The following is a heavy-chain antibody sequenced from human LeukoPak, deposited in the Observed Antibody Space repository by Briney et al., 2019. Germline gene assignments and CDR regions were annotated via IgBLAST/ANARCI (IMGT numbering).Heavy chain of an antibody. CDR1: GFTFSSYG. D-gene: IGHD2-2*02. CDR2: IPYDGSNK. J-gene: IGHJ4*02. CDR3: AKGGLRYCSSTSCYTPFDY. V-gene: IGHV3-30*18. Sequence: GRSLRLSCAASGFTFSSYGMHWVRQAPGKGLEWVAVIPYDGSNKYYADSVKGRFTISRDNSKNTLYLQMNSLRAEDTAVYYCAKGGLRYCSSTSCYTPFDYWGQGTPVTVSS.